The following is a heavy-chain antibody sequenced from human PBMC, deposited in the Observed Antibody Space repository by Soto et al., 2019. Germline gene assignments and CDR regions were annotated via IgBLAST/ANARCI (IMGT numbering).Heavy chain of an antibody. CDR3: ARLGSITMVRGVPWFDP. V-gene: IGHV4-39*01. Sequence: QLQLQESGPGLVKPSETLSLTCTVSGGSISSSSYYWGWIRQPPGKGLEWIGSIYYSGSTYYNPSLKSRVTISVDTSKNQFSLKLSSVTAADTAVYYCARLGSITMVRGVPWFDPWGQGTLVTVSS. CDR2: IYYSGST. D-gene: IGHD3-10*01. J-gene: IGHJ5*02. CDR1: GGSISSSSYY.